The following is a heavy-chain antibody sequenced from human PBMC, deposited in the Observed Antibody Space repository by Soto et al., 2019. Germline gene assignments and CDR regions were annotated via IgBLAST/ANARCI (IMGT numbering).Heavy chain of an antibody. Sequence: QVQLVQSGAEVKKPGASVKVSCKASGYTFTSYGISWVRQAPGQGLEWMGWISAYNGNTNYAQKFQGRVTITADESTSTAYMELSSLRSEDTAVYYCARSERGYSGYDRSWGQGTLVTVSS. J-gene: IGHJ5*02. CDR3: ARSERGYSGYDRS. CDR2: ISAYNGNT. V-gene: IGHV1-18*04. D-gene: IGHD5-12*01. CDR1: GYTFTSYG.